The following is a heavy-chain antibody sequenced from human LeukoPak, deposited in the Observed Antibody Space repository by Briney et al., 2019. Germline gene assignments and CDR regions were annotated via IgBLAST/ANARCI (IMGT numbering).Heavy chain of an antibody. V-gene: IGHV4-34*01. CDR1: GGSFSGYY. J-gene: IGHJ4*02. D-gene: IGHD2-15*01. CDR2: INHRGSS. Sequence: PSETLSLTCGVFGGSFSGYYWTWLRQPPGKGREWIGQINHRGSSHYNPSLRSRVPISVDTSKTQFSLKLTSVTAADTAVYYCARDKFCSDTGSCNIGLFDFWGQGALVTVSS. CDR3: ARDKFCSDTGSCNIGLFDF.